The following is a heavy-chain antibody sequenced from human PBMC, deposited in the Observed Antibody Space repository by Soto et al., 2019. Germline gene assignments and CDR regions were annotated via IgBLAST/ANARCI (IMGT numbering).Heavy chain of an antibody. CDR1: GFTFSTYG. J-gene: IGHJ4*02. CDR2: INSDGSGT. V-gene: IGHV3-74*01. D-gene: IGHD3-9*01. Sequence: EVQLVESGGGLVQPGGSLRLSCAASGFTFSTYGMHWVRQAPGKGLMWISRINSDGSGTTYADSVKGPFTVSRDNAKNTEYLQMNSLRAEDTAVYYCARGRHYDLLTGYYQWGQGTLVNVSS. CDR3: ARGRHYDLLTGYYQ.